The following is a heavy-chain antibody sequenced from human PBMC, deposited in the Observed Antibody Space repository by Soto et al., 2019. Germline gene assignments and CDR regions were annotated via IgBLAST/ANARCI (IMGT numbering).Heavy chain of an antibody. CDR3: ARGEWDSSWIYYYYGMDV. J-gene: IGHJ6*02. CDR2: IYYSGST. CDR1: GGSISSGGYY. Sequence: SETLSLTCTVSGGSISSGGYYWSWIRQHPGKGLEWIGYIYYSGSTNYNPSLKSRVTISVDTSKNQFSLKLSSVTAADTAVYYCARGEWDSSWIYYYYGMDVWGQGTTVTVSS. D-gene: IGHD6-13*01. V-gene: IGHV4-31*03.